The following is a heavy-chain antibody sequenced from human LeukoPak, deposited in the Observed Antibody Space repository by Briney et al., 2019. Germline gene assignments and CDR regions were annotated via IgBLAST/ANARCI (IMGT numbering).Heavy chain of an antibody. CDR3: AKSIAVAGTSDY. D-gene: IGHD6-19*01. V-gene: IGHV3-30-3*02. CDR2: ISYDGSNK. J-gene: IGHJ4*02. CDR1: GFTFSSYA. Sequence: GGSLRLSCAASGFTFSSYAMHWVRQAPGKGLEWVAVISYDGSNKYYADSVKGRFTISRDNSKSTLYLQMNSLRAEDTAVYYCAKSIAVAGTSDYWGQGTLVTVSS.